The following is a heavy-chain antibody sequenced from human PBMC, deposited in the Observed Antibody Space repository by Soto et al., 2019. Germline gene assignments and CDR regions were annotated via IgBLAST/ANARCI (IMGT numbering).Heavy chain of an antibody. V-gene: IGHV1-2*02. CDR2: INPNTGDT. J-gene: IGHJ6*02. CDR3: LGGVATTGHYYGFDV. D-gene: IGHD5-12*01. Sequence: QVQLVQSGAEVKKPGASVKVSCKASGYVFTSYYLHWARQAPGQGLEWMGWINPNTGDTYYARNFDSRVTLTRDTSTNTASMELRRLRSADTAVYYCLGGVATTGHYYGFDVWGQGTTVNVSS. CDR1: GYVFTSYY.